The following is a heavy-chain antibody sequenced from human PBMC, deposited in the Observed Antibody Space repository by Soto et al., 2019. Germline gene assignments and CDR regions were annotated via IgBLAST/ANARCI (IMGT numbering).Heavy chain of an antibody. J-gene: IGHJ4*02. CDR3: AGRRDGLDY. Sequence: QVQLVQSGAEVKKPGSSVKVSCKASTGTFSSYTISWVRQYPGQGLEWMGRIIPILGIANYARKFQCRVTITADKSTSTAYMELSSLRSEDTAVYYCAGRRDGLDYWGQGTLVTVSS. CDR1: TGTFSSYT. CDR2: IIPILGIA. V-gene: IGHV1-69*02.